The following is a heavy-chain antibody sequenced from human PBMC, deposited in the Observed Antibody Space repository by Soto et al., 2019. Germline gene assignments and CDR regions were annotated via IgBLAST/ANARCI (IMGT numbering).Heavy chain of an antibody. CDR3: ARGGSTVRGVPSRFDS. CDR2: IYYSGST. D-gene: IGHD3-10*01. J-gene: IGHJ5*01. V-gene: IGHV4-61*08. CDR1: GGSVSSGDYC. Sequence: PSETLPLTCSVSGGSVSSGDYCCAWIRQPPGKGLEWIGNIYYSGSTNYNPSLKSRVTISVDTSKNQFSLKLKSVTAADTAVYYCARGGSTVRGVPSRFDSWGQGTLVTVSS.